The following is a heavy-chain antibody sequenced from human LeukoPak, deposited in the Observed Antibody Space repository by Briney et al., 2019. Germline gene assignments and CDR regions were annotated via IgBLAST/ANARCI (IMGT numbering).Heavy chain of an antibody. V-gene: IGHV3-66*04. J-gene: IGHJ4*02. CDR3: ARHGRSVGATFFDH. Sequence: PGGSLRLSCAVSGFTVSSNYVSWVRQAPGKGLEWVSVIYSGGSTYYADSVKDRFTISRGNSNNTVDLQMNSLRAEDTAVYYCARHGRSVGATFFDHWGQGILVTVSS. D-gene: IGHD1-26*01. CDR2: IYSGGST. CDR1: GFTVSSNY.